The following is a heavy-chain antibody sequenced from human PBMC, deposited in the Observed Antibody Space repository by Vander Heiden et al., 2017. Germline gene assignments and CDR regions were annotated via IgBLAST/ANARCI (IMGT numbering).Heavy chain of an antibody. V-gene: IGHV3-30*18. D-gene: IGHD3-9*01. CDR3: AKGMYYDILTGYSDYYGMDV. Sequence: QVQLVESGGGVVQPGRSLRLSCAASGFTFSSYGMHWVRQAPGKRLEWVAVISYDGSNKYYADSVKGRFTISRDNSKNTLYLQMNSLRAEDTAVYYCAKGMYYDILTGYSDYYGMDVWGQGTTVTVSS. J-gene: IGHJ6*02. CDR2: ISYDGSNK. CDR1: GFTFSSYG.